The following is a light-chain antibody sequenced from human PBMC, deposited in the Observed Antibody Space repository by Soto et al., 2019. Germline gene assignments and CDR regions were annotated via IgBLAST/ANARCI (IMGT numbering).Light chain of an antibody. J-gene: IGLJ3*02. CDR1: SGHSNYA. V-gene: IGLV4-69*01. CDR3: QTWGSGFRV. CDR2: LNSDGSH. Sequence: QPVLTQSPSASASLGASVKLTCTLDSGHSNYAIAWHQLQPEKGPRYLTKLNSDGSHSKGDGIPDRFSGSSSGAERYLTISSLQSEDEADYYCQTWGSGFRVFGGGTKLTVL.